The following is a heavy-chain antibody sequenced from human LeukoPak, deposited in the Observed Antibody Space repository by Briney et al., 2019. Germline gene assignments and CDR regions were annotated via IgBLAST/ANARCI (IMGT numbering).Heavy chain of an antibody. D-gene: IGHD6-19*01. CDR2: IKQDGSAK. Sequence: GGSLRLSCAASGFTFSSYGMHWVRQAPGKGLEWVANIKQDGSAKYYADSVKGRFNISRDNAQNSLYLQMDSLRAEDTAVYYCARDLNAGGWYELVNWGQGILVTVSS. J-gene: IGHJ4*02. CDR1: GFTFSSYG. V-gene: IGHV3-7*01. CDR3: ARDLNAGGWYELVN.